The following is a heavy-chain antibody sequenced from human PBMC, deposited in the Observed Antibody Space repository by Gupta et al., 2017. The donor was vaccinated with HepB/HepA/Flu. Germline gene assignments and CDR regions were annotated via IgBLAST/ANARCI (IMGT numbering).Heavy chain of an antibody. CDR2: IYTSGST. CDR1: GGPISSYY. CDR3: ARVGCSSSWYGAFQSCWFDP. D-gene: IGHD6-13*01. Sequence: QVQLQESGPGLVKPSETLSLTCTVSGGPISSYYWSWIRQPAGKGLEWIGRIYTSGSTNYNPSLKSRVTMSVDTSKNQFSLKLSSVTAADTAVYYCARVGCSSSWYGAFQSCWFDPWGQGTLVTVSS. V-gene: IGHV4-4*07. J-gene: IGHJ5*02.